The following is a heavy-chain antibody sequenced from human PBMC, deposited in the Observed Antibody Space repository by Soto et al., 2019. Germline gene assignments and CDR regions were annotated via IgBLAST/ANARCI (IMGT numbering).Heavy chain of an antibody. CDR2: ISWNSGSI. CDR1: GFTFDDYA. V-gene: IGHV3-9*01. CDR3: ARLRYYYYYMDV. Sequence: GGSLRLSCAASGFTFDDYAMHWVRQAPGKGLEWVSGISWNSGSIGYADSVKGRFTISRDNAKNSLYLQMNSLRAEDTALYYCARLRYYYYYMDVWGKGTTVTVSS. J-gene: IGHJ6*03.